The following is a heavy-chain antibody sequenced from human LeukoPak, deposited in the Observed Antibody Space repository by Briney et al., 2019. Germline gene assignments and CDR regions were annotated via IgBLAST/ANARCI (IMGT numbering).Heavy chain of an antibody. J-gene: IGHJ4*01. V-gene: IGHV3-30-3*01. Sequence: GRSLRLSCAASGFTFSTYPMHWVRQAPGKGLEWVAVISYDGSNTYYADSVKGRFTISRDNSKNTLYVQMNSLRAEDTAVYYCASSYCGGTLCYDHYWGHGTLVTVSS. D-gene: IGHD2-21*01. CDR2: ISYDGSNT. CDR3: ASSYCGGTLCYDHY. CDR1: GFTFSTYP.